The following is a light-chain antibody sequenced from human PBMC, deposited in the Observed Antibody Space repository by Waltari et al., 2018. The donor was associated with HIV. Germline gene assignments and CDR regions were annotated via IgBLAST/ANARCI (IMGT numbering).Light chain of an antibody. J-gene: IGLJ1*01. CDR3: QSYDSSLSGSFV. CDR1: SPNIGAGYD. Sequence: QSVLTQPPSVSGAPGQRVTISCTGSSPNIGAGYDVHWYQQLPGTAPKLLIYANSNRPSGVPDRFSGSKSGTSASLAITGLQAENEADYYCQSYDSSLSGSFVFGTGTKVTVL. V-gene: IGLV1-40*01. CDR2: ANS.